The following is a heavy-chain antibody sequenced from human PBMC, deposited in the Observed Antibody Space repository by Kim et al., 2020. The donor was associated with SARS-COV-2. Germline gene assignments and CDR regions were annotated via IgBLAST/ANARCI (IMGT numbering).Heavy chain of an antibody. J-gene: IGHJ6*02. CDR1: GFTFSSYA. D-gene: IGHD3-10*01. Sequence: GGSLRLSCAASGFTFSSYAMHWVRQAPGKGLEWVAVISYDGSNKYYADSVKGRFTISRDNSKNTLYLQMNSLRAEDTAVYYCAREGGIRGVINNGYYYYGMDVWGQGTTVTVSS. V-gene: IGHV3-30*04. CDR2: ISYDGSNK. CDR3: AREGGIRGVINNGYYYYGMDV.